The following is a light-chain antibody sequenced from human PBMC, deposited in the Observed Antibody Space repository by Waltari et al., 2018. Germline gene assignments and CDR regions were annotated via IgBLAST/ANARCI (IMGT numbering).Light chain of an antibody. CDR3: QLWDYTTDHWV. CDR1: NIGSKS. J-gene: IGLJ3*02. Sequence: SFVLTQTPSVSVAPGNTASTTCGGDNIGSKSGHWYQQKPGQAPGRLVHCDRDRSPGVPERISGSNSGNTATLTISSVDVGDEADYYCQLWDYTTDHWVFGGGTKLTVL. V-gene: IGLV3-21*01. CDR2: CDR.